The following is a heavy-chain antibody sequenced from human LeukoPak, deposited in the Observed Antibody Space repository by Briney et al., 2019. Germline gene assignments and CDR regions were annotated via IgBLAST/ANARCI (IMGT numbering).Heavy chain of an antibody. J-gene: IGHJ6*03. CDR3: AKDGHLLRQYHYYYMDV. CDR2: ISYDGSNK. Sequence: GGSLRLSCAASGFTFSSYAMHWVRQAPGKGLEWVAVISYDGSNKYSADSVKGRFTISRDNSKNTLYLQMNSLRLEDTAMYYCAKDGHLLRQYHYYYMDVWGEGTTVTVSS. CDR1: GFTFSSYA. D-gene: IGHD3-16*01. V-gene: IGHV3-30*18.